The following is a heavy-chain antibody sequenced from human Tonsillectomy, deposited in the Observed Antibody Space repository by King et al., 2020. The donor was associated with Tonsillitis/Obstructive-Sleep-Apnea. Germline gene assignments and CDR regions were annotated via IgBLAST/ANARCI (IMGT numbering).Heavy chain of an antibody. D-gene: IGHD2-2*01. Sequence: VQLQESGPRLVKPSETLSLTCTVSGGSISSYYWSWIRQPPGKGLEWIGYIYSSGSTKNNPSLKSRVTISVDTSKNQFSLKLSSVTAADTAVYYCASSMGYCSSTHCYGSFDYWGQGTLVTVSS. V-gene: IGHV4-59*01. J-gene: IGHJ4*02. CDR3: ASSMGYCSSTHCYGSFDY. CDR1: GGSISSYY. CDR2: IYSSGST.